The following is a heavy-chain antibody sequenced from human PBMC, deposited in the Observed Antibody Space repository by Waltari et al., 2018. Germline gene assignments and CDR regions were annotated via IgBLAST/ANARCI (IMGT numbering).Heavy chain of an antibody. CDR1: GGSVSSGSYY. V-gene: IGHV4-61*01. CDR2: IYYSGST. D-gene: IGHD2-21*01. CDR3: ARGISDGRNYGMDV. Sequence: QVQLQESGPGLVKPSETLSLTCTVSGGSVSSGSYYWSWIRQPPGKGLGWIGYIYYSGSTNYNPSLKSRVTISVDTSKNQFSLKLSSVTAADTAVYYCARGISDGRNYGMDVWGQGTTVTVSS. J-gene: IGHJ6*02.